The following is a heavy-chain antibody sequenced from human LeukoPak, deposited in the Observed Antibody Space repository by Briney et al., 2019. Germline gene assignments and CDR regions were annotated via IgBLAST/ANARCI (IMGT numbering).Heavy chain of an antibody. J-gene: IGHJ4*02. Sequence: GGSLRLSCATSGFTLSIYGMHWVRQAPGKGLEWVAFIHYDGTSQYYTDYVKGRFTISRDNSMNTVYLQMNSLRVEDTAVYYCAKVGFGWYQIDYWGQGTLVTVSS. D-gene: IGHD6-19*01. CDR3: AKVGFGWYQIDY. V-gene: IGHV3-30*02. CDR2: IHYDGTSQ. CDR1: GFTLSIYG.